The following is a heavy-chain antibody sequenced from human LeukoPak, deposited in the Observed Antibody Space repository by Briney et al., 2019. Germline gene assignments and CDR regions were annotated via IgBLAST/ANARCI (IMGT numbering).Heavy chain of an antibody. J-gene: IGHJ4*02. V-gene: IGHV3-48*02. CDR1: GFTFSSYS. D-gene: IGHD6-19*01. CDR3: VRDRRQWLVFVY. Sequence: PGRSLRLSCAASGFTFSSYSMNWVRHAPAQGLEWLSYISASGRNISYADSVRGRFTISRDNAKNSLYLQMSSLRYDDAAVYYCVRDRRQWLVFVYWGQGSLVSVSS. CDR2: ISASGRNI.